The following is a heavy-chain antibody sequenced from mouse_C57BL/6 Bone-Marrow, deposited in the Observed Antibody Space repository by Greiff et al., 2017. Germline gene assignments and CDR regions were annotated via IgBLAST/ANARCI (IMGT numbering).Heavy chain of an antibody. J-gene: IGHJ4*01. CDR2: IDPSDSYT. V-gene: IGHV1-50*01. CDR3: AIASDGYYYAMDY. D-gene: IGHD2-3*01. CDR1: GYTFTSYW. Sequence: QVQLQQPGAELVKPGASVKLSCKASGYTFTSYWMQWVKQRPGQGLEWIGEIDPSDSYTNYNQKFKGKATLTVDTSASTAYMQPSSLTSEDAAVYDSAIASDGYYYAMDYWGQGTAVTVSS.